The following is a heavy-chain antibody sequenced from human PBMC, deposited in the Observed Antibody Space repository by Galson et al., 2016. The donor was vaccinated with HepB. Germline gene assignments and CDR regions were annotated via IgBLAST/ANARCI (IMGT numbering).Heavy chain of an antibody. V-gene: IGHV2-5*02. CDR1: GFSLSNSGLG. CDR3: AHSNYYGPGRIY. J-gene: IGHJ4*02. Sequence: PALVKPTQTLTLTCTFSGFSLSNSGLGVGWIRQPPGKALEWLALIYWDDEKRYSPSLQSRLTITKDTSKNQVVLTMTYIDPVDTAISYCAHSNYYGPGRIYWGQGTLVTVSS. CDR2: IYWDDEK. D-gene: IGHD3-10*01.